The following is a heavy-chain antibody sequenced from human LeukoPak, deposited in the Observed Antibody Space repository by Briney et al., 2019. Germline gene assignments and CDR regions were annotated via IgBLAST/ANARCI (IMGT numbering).Heavy chain of an antibody. CDR2: ISTTGGTT. V-gene: IGHV3-23*01. D-gene: IGHD2-15*01. J-gene: IGHJ6*03. CDR3: AKNGDRGAYCSGGTCYPYYYYYMDV. CDR1: GLTFGSYG. Sequence: GGSLRLSCAASGLTFGSYGMSWVRQAPGRGLEWVSAISTTGGTTYYADSVRGRFTISRDNSRNTLYLQMNSLRAEDTAIYYCAKNGDRGAYCSGGTCYPYYYYYMDVWGKGTTVTISS.